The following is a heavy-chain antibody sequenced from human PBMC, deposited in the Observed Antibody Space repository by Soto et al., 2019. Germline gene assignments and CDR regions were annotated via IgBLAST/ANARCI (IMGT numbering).Heavy chain of an antibody. V-gene: IGHV4-59*08. Sequence: SETLSLTCAVSGGSISSYYWSWIRQPPGKGLEWIGYIYYSGSTNYNPSLKSRVTISVDTSKNQFSLKLSSVTAADTAVYYCARSLGFYCSSTSCYGGGNWFDPWGQGTLVTVSS. CDR3: ARSLGFYCSSTSCYGGGNWFDP. CDR2: IYYSGST. D-gene: IGHD2-2*01. CDR1: GGSISSYY. J-gene: IGHJ5*02.